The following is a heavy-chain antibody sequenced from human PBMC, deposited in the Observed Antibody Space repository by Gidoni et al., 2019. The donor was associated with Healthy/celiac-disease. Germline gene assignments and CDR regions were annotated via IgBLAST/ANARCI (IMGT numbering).Heavy chain of an antibody. D-gene: IGHD3-10*01. CDR1: GFTFSSYS. Sequence: EVQLVESGGGLVQPGGSLRLSCAASGFTFSSYSMNWVRQAPGKGLEWVSYISSSSSTIYYADSVKGRFTISRDNAKNSLYLQMNSLRAEDTAVYYCARDSGRDGFTIEYYFDYWGQGTLVTVSS. CDR2: ISSSSSTI. J-gene: IGHJ4*02. V-gene: IGHV3-48*01. CDR3: ARDSGRDGFTIEYYFDY.